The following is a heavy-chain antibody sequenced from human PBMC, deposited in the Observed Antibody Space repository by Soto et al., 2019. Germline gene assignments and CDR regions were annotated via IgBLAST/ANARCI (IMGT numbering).Heavy chain of an antibody. CDR2: IWYDRSNK. Sequence: QVQLVESGGGVVQPGRSLRLSCAASGFTFSSYGMHWVRQAPGKGLEWVAVIWYDRSNKYYADSVKGRFTISRDNSKNTLYLQMNSLRAEDTAVYYCARDQVVVTAAYGMDVWGQGTTVTVSS. D-gene: IGHD2-21*02. CDR3: ARDQVVVTAAYGMDV. CDR1: GFTFSSYG. J-gene: IGHJ6*02. V-gene: IGHV3-33*01.